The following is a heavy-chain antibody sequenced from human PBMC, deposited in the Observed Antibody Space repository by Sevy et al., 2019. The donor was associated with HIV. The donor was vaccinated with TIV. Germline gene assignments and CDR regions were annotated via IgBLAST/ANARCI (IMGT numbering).Heavy chain of an antibody. CDR1: GFTFNNYA. Sequence: GGSLRLSCAASGFTFNNYAMNWVRQAPGKGLEWVSVISGSGSYTYYADSVKGRFTISRDTSKNTLYLQMNSLRDEDTAVYYCAKEKEMSMYYFHSWGQGTLVTVSS. D-gene: IGHD3-10*02. CDR2: ISGSGSYT. V-gene: IGHV3-23*01. J-gene: IGHJ4*02. CDR3: AKEKEMSMYYFHS.